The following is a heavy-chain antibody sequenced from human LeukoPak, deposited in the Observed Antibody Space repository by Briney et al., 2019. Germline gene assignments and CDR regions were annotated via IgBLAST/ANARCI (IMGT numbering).Heavy chain of an antibody. CDR2: IYYTGKT. J-gene: IGHJ4*02. V-gene: IGHV4-61*03. D-gene: IGHD3-10*01. Sequence: SESLSLTCTVSGDSVSNGNYYWSWLRQPPGKALEWIGYIYYTGKTYYNPSLEGRVTILVDTSRNHFSVKLSSVTAADTAVYYCARSQNYYGSGDYWSQGTLVTVSS. CDR1: GDSVSNGNYY. CDR3: ARSQNYYGSGDY.